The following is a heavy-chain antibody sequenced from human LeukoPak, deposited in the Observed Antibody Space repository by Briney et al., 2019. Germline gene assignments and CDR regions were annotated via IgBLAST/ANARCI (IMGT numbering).Heavy chain of an antibody. CDR2: IYTSGST. CDR1: GYSISSGYY. Sequence: SETLSLTCTVSGYSISSGYYWGWIRQPPGKGLEWIGRIYTSGSTKYNPSLKSRVTMSVDTSKNQFSLKLSSVTAADTAVYYCARDSTQYDIYRDVWGKGTTVTISS. J-gene: IGHJ6*03. V-gene: IGHV4-38-2*02. D-gene: IGHD3-9*01. CDR3: ARDSTQYDIYRDV.